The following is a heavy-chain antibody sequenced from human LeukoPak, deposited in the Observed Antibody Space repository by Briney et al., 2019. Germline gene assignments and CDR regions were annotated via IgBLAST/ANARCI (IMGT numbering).Heavy chain of an antibody. Sequence: GGSLRLSRTASGFIFNTYWMAWVRQGPGKGLEWVANIKQDGTVTYYVESVKGRFTISRDNAKNSVDLQMNSLRAEDTATYYCTRRGLPDVWGKGTTVTVSS. V-gene: IGHV3-7*01. CDR1: GFIFNTYW. D-gene: IGHD2-15*01. CDR2: IKQDGTVT. J-gene: IGHJ6*04. CDR3: TRRGLPDV.